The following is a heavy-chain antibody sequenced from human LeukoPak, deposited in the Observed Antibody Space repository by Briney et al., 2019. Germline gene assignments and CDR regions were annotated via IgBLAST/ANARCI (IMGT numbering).Heavy chain of an antibody. J-gene: IGHJ4*02. CDR1: SGTLSGYY. D-gene: IGHD3-10*01. Sequence: PSDTLSLTCTVNSGTLSGYYWTWIRQPPGKGLEWIGEINHSGSTNYNPSLKSRVTISVDTSKNQFSLKLSSVTAAGTAVYYCATHYYGSGSYAKFDYWGQGTLVTVSS. CDR3: ATHYYGSGSYAKFDY. CDR2: INHSGST. V-gene: IGHV4-34*08.